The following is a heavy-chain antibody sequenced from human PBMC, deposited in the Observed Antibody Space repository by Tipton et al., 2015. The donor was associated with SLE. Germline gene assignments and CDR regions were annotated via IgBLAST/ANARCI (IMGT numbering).Heavy chain of an antibody. V-gene: IGHV3-30*02. J-gene: IGHJ4*02. D-gene: IGHD6-19*01. CDR2: IRYDGSNK. Sequence: GSLRLSCAASGFTFSNYAIHWVRQAPGKGLEWVAFIRYDGSNKYYADSVKGRFTISRDNSKNTLYLQMNSLSSEDTAVYYCAKEDDWYTSGPDYWGQGTLVTVSS. CDR3: AKEDDWYTSGPDY. CDR1: GFTFSNYA.